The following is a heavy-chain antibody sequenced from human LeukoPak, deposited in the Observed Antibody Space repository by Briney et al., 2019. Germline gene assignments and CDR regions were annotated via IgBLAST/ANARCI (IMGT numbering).Heavy chain of an antibody. J-gene: IGHJ6*02. CDR3: ARGGGGYTRRNGMDV. CDR1: GYPFTGYY. Sequence: GASVKVSCKASGYPFTGYYMHWVRQAPGQGLEWMGWINPNSGGTNYAQKFQGGVTMTRDTSISTAYMELSRLRSDDTAVYYCARGGGGYTRRNGMDVWGQGTTVTVSS. D-gene: IGHD5-12*01. V-gene: IGHV1-2*02. CDR2: INPNSGGT.